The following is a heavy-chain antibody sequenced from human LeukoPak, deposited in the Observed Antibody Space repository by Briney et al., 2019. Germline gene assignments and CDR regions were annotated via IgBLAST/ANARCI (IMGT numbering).Heavy chain of an antibody. V-gene: IGHV3-23*01. CDR2: IGASGDST. CDR3: AKGQGGSGSYYKAHFDY. D-gene: IGHD3-10*01. Sequence: PGGSLRLSCAASGFTFSSYAMSWVRQAPGKGLEWVSVIGASGDSTHYADSVKGRLTISRDNSQNMLYLQMNSLRAEDTALYYCAKGQGGSGSYYKAHFDYWGQGTLVTVSS. CDR1: GFTFSSYA. J-gene: IGHJ4*02.